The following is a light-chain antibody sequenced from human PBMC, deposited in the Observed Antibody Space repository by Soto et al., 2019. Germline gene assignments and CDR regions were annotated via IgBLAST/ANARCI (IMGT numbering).Light chain of an antibody. V-gene: IGKV3-15*01. J-gene: IGKJ2*01. Sequence: EIVLTQSPTTLSVSPGERATLSCRSSPSVSSKLAWYQQKPVQPPRLRIFDASARASGVPARFSGSGSGTEFIRTISCLQSEDFAVYYGQQYNDWPPSTFGQGPKLE. CDR2: DAS. CDR3: QQYNDWPPST. CDR1: PSVSSK.